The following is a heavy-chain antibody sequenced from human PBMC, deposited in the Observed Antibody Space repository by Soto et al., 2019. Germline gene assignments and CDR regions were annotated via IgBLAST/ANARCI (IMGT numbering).Heavy chain of an antibody. CDR3: ARGIATGQLDP. CDR2: INPDNGNT. CDR1: GYTFTRYT. Sequence: ASVKVSCKASGYTFTRYTMNWVRRAPGQRLEWMGWINPDNGNTKSSQKFQDRVIITRDTSASTAYMDLSSLRSEDTAVYYCARGIATGQLDPWGQGTLVTSPQ. D-gene: IGHD2-15*01. V-gene: IGHV1-3*01. J-gene: IGHJ5*02.